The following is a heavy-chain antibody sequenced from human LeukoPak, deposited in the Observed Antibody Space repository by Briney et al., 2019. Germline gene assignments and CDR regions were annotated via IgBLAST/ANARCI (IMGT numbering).Heavy chain of an antibody. V-gene: IGHV3-23*01. CDR2: IGVGGTT. CDR3: ARAQGYYDC. Sequence: GGSLRLSCAASGFTFSNYGTNWVRQAPGKGLEWVSGIGVGGTTYYADSVKGRFTISRDTSKNTLYLQMNSLRAEDTAVYYCARAQGYYDCWGQGTLVTVSS. D-gene: IGHD3-22*01. J-gene: IGHJ4*02. CDR1: GFTFSNYG.